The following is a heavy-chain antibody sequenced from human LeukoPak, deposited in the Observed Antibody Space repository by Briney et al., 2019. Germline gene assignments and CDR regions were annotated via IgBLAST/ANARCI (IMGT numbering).Heavy chain of an antibody. CDR3: ARVGRRDGYNFHY. Sequence: ASVKVSCKASGYTYTSYDTNWVRQATGQGLEWMGWMNPNSGNTGYAQKFQGRVTMTRNTSISTAYMELSSLRSEDTAVYYCARVGRRDGYNFHYWGQGTLVTVSS. CDR2: MNPNSGNT. D-gene: IGHD5-24*01. J-gene: IGHJ4*02. CDR1: GYTYTSYD. V-gene: IGHV1-8*01.